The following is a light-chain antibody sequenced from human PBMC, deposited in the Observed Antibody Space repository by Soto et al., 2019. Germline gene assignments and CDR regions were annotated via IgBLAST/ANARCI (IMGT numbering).Light chain of an antibody. CDR2: GES. CDR3: APYGSSPH. CDR1: QSIGSGF. V-gene: IGKV3-20*01. J-gene: IGKJ4*01. Sequence: EIVLTQSPCILSLSPGERATLSCSASQSIGSGFLTWYQQKPGQCPSLLIYGESIRATGTTDRSSGSGSGTDLTITISRLAPQDFAAYYCAPYGSSPHFGGGTKVDIK.